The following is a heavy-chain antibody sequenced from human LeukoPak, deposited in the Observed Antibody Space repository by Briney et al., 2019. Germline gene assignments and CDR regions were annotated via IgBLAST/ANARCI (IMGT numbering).Heavy chain of an antibody. Sequence: GGSLRLSCAASGFTFDDYAMHWVRQVPGKGLEWVSGISWNSGSIGYADSVKGRFTISRDNARNSLYLQMNSLRAEDTGVYYCARSEMGYYNYYMDVWGKGTTVTVSS. J-gene: IGHJ6*03. CDR3: ARSEMGYYNYYMDV. CDR2: ISWNSGSI. D-gene: IGHD2-8*01. V-gene: IGHV3-9*01. CDR1: GFTFDDYA.